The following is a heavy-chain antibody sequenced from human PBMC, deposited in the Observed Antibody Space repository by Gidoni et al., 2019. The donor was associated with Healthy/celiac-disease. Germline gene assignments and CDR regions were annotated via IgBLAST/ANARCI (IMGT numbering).Heavy chain of an antibody. D-gene: IGHD4-17*01. Sequence: QLQLQESGPGLVKPSETLSLTCTVSGGSISSSSYYWGWIRQPPGKGLEWIGSIYYSGSTYYNPSLKSRVTISVDTSKNQFSLKLSSVTAADTAVYYCARDQRDDYGDYLDYWGQGTLVTVSS. CDR3: ARDQRDDYGDYLDY. V-gene: IGHV4-39*07. J-gene: IGHJ4*02. CDR1: GGSISSSSYY. CDR2: IYYSGST.